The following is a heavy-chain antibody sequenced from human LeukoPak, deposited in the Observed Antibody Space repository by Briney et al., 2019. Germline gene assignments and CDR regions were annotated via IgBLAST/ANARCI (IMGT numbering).Heavy chain of an antibody. Sequence: SETLSLTCAVYGGSFGGYYWSWIRQPPGKGLEWIGEINHSGSTNYNPSLKSRVTISVDTSKNQFSLKLSSVTAADTAVYYCARYIYYDFWSGYQNWFDPWGQGTLVTVSS. D-gene: IGHD3-3*01. V-gene: IGHV4-34*01. J-gene: IGHJ5*02. CDR1: GGSFGGYY. CDR3: ARYIYYDFWSGYQNWFDP. CDR2: INHSGST.